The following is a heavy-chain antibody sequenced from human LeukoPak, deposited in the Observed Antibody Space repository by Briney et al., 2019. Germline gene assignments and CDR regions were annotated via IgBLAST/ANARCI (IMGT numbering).Heavy chain of an antibody. CDR3: AADAPGENSPFDY. D-gene: IGHD6-6*01. CDR1: GFTFSHDR. CDR2: IKRKADGETR. Sequence: PGGSLRLSCAASGFTFSHDRMSCVRQAPGKGLEWVGRIKRKADGETRDYAAPVKGRFTISRDDSENTLYLQMTSLKTEDSAVYFCAADAPGENSPFDYWGQGTLVTVSS. V-gene: IGHV3-15*01. J-gene: IGHJ4*02.